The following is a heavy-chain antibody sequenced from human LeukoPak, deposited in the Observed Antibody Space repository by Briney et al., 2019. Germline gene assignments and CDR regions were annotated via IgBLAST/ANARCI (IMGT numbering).Heavy chain of an antibody. J-gene: IGHJ4*02. CDR1: GFTFSSYA. Sequence: PGGSLRLSCAASGFTFSSYAMSWVRQAPGKGLEWVSAISGSGGSSYYADSVKGRFTISRDNSKNTLYLQMNSLRAEDTAVYYCAKEYSSGWYKSHFDYRGQGTLVTVSS. CDR3: AKEYSSGWYKSHFDY. CDR2: ISGSGGSS. V-gene: IGHV3-23*01. D-gene: IGHD6-19*01.